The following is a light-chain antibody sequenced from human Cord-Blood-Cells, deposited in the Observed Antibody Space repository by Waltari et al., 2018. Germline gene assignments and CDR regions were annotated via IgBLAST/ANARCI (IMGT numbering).Light chain of an antibody. CDR3: CSYAGSYTNWV. J-gene: IGLJ3*02. CDR2: DVS. Sequence: GSPGQSVTISCTGTSSDVGGYNYVSWYQQHPGKAPKLMIYDVSKRPSGVPDRFSGSKSGNTASLTISGLQAEDEADYYCCSYAGSYTNWVFGGGTKLTVL. CDR1: SSDVGGYNY. V-gene: IGLV2-11*01.